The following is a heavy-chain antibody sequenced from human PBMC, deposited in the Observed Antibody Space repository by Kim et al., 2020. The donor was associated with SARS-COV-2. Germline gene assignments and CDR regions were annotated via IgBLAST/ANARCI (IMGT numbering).Heavy chain of an antibody. J-gene: IGHJ6*02. CDR1: GFTFSSYA. V-gene: IGHV3-30-3*01. CDR2: ISYDGSNK. CDR3: ARDVKLGVAYVFSVPSPIPYGMDI. D-gene: IGHD3-3*01. Sequence: GGSLRLSCAASGFTFSSYAMHWVRQAPGKGLEWVVVISYDGSNKYYADSVKGRFTISRDNSKNTLYLQMNSLGAEDTAVDYCARDVKLGVAYVFSVPSPIPYGMDIWGQGTAVTVSS.